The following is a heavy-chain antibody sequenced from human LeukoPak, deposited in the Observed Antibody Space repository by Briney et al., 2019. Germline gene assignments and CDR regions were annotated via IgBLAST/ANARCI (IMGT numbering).Heavy chain of an antibody. V-gene: IGHV3-13*01. CDR3: VRELMGPGRYYYMDA. Sequence: GGSLRLSCAASGFTFSNYDMHWVRLATGKALERVSAIDTAGCTYYPGSVKGRFTISRENSKNSLYLQMDTLRAEDTAVYFCVRELMGPGRYYYMDAWGKGTTVTVSS. J-gene: IGHJ6*03. CDR1: GFTFSNYD. CDR2: IDTAGCT. D-gene: IGHD2-8*01.